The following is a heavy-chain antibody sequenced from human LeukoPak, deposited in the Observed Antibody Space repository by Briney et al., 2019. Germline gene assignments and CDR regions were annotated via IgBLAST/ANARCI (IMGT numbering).Heavy chain of an antibody. CDR1: GFIFNSYN. D-gene: IGHD3-10*01. CDR3: ARTASGYFDY. CDR2: ISSSSSYI. V-gene: IGHV3-21*01. Sequence: SGGSLRLSCAASGFIFNSYNINWVRQAPGKGLEWVSSISSSSSYIYYADSVKGRFTISRDNAKNSLYLQMNSLRAEDTAVYYCARTASGYFDYWGQGTLVTVSS. J-gene: IGHJ4*02.